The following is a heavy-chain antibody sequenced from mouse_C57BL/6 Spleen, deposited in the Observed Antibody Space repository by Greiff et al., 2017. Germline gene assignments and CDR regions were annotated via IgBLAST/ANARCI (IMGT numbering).Heavy chain of an antibody. Sequence: QVQLQQPGAELVMPGASVKLSCKASGYTFTSYWMHWVKQRPGQGLEWIGEIDPSDSYNNYNQKFKGKSTLTVDKSCSTAYMQLSSLTSEDSAVYYCARGGWDGVNCFDYWGQGTTLTVSS. CDR2: IDPSDSYN. D-gene: IGHD4-1*01. CDR1: GYTFTSYW. V-gene: IGHV1-69*01. J-gene: IGHJ2*01. CDR3: ARGGWDGVNCFDY.